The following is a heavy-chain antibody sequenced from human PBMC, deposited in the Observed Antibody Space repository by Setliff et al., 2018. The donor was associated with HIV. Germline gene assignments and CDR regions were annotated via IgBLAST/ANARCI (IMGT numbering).Heavy chain of an antibody. V-gene: IGHV1-3*01. CDR2: INAGDDNP. Sequence: VASVKVSCKASGYSFINHAIHWVRQAPGQRLEWLGWINAGDDNPKYSQKFQDRVTITRDTSASTAYMELSSLMSEDTAVYYCARLRVLQLLEWSNYYYYGLDVWGQGTTVTVSS. CDR1: GYSFINHA. CDR3: ARLRVLQLLEWSNYYYYGLDV. D-gene: IGHD3-3*01. J-gene: IGHJ6*02.